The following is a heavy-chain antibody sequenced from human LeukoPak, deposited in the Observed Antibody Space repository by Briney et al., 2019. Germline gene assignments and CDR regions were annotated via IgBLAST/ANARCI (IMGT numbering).Heavy chain of an antibody. CDR3: AKSGYNRFDY. J-gene: IGHJ4*02. CDR2: ISGSGSGVST. Sequence: GGSLSLSCAASGFTFSSSAMSWVRPAPGKGLEWVSSISGSGSGVSTYYADSVKGRFTISRDNSKNTLYLQMNSLRAEDTAVYYCAKSGYNRFDYWGQGTLVTVSS. CDR1: GFTFSSSA. D-gene: IGHD5-24*01. V-gene: IGHV3-23*01.